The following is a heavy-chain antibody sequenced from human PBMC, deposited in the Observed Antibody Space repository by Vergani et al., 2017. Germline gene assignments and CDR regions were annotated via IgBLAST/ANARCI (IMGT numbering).Heavy chain of an antibody. Sequence: QVQLVESGGGLVQPGRSLRLSCAASGFTFSSYGMHWVRQAPGKGLEWVAVISYDGSNKYYADSVKGRFTISRDNSKNTLYLQMNSLRAEDTAAYYCAKDLGSGTHDIWGQGTMVTVSS. J-gene: IGHJ3*02. V-gene: IGHV3-30*18. CDR3: AKDLGSGTHDI. CDR1: GFTFSSYG. CDR2: ISYDGSNK. D-gene: IGHD1-26*01.